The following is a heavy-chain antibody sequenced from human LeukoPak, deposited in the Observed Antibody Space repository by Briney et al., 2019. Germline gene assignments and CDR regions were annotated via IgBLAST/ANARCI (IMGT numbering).Heavy chain of an antibody. CDR2: ISYDGNDK. CDR1: GFIFSNDG. Sequence: GGSLRLSCAASGFIFSNDGMHWVRQAPGKGLEWVAGISYDGNDKYYADSMKGRFTISRDNSKNTLYLLMNSLRAEDTAVYYCARDLGVTGKGPYYFDYWGQGTLVTVSS. CDR3: ARDLGVTGKGPYYFDY. V-gene: IGHV3-30*03. J-gene: IGHJ4*02. D-gene: IGHD1-20*01.